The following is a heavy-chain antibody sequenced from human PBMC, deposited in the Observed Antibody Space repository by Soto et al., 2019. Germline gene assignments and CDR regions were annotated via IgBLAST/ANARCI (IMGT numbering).Heavy chain of an antibody. D-gene: IGHD1-26*01. CDR3: ARVWGSYFSPLGRWGYFQH. CDR2: INHSGST. Sequence: SETLSLTCAVYGVSFSVYYWSCIRQPPGKGLEWIGEINHSGSTNYNPSLKSRVTISVDTSKNQFSLKLSSVTAADTAVYYCARVWGSYFSPLGRWGYFQHWGQGTLVTVSS. V-gene: IGHV4-34*01. J-gene: IGHJ1*01. CDR1: GVSFSVYY.